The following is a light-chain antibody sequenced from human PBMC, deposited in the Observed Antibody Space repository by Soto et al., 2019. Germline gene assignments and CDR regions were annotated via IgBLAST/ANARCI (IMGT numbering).Light chain of an antibody. CDR1: QSVSNSY. J-gene: IGKJ2*01. CDR2: GAS. Sequence: EIVLTQSPGTLSLSPGERATLSCRASQSVSNSYLAWYQQKPGQAPRLLIYGASSRATGIPDRFSGSGSGTAFTLTISRLEPEDCAVYYCQQYGNSPPNTFGQGTKLEIK. V-gene: IGKV3-20*01. CDR3: QQYGNSPPNT.